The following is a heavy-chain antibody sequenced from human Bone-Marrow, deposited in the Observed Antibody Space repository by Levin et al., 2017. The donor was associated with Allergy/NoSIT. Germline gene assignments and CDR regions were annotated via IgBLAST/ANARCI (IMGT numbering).Heavy chain of an antibody. J-gene: IGHJ4*02. CDR2: IVPILDIA. CDR3: ARDPSQSKVVVPAGMRNYFDY. V-gene: IGHV1-69*04. Sequence: KRGESLKISCKASGGTFSTYTISWVRQAPGQGLEWMGRIVPILDIANYAQKFQGRVTITADKSTSTAYMELSGLRSEDTAVYYCARDPSQSKVVVPAGMRNYFDYWGQGTVVTVSS. D-gene: IGHD2-2*01. CDR1: GGTFSTYT.